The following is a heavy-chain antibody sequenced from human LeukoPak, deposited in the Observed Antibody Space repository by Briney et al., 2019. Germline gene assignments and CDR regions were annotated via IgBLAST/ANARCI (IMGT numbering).Heavy chain of an antibody. D-gene: IGHD5-24*01. Sequence: GGPLRLSCVGSGFTFRSHWVNWVRQSPRKGLEWVANIKPDGIDKYYVDSARGRFTVSRDNAKNSAFLQMNRLRAEDTAIYYCATISAQTFDIWGQGTLVSVSS. CDR2: IKPDGIDK. CDR1: GFTFRSHW. V-gene: IGHV3-7*01. J-gene: IGHJ3*02. CDR3: ATISAQTFDI.